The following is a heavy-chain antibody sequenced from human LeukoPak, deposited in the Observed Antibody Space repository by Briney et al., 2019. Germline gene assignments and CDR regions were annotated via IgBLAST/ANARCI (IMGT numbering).Heavy chain of an antibody. D-gene: IGHD3-9*01. CDR1: GYSFTDKY. Sequence: ASVKVSCKASGYSFTDKYMHWVRQAPGQGLEWMGWLNPSTGGTIYAQKFQDRVTMSGDTSISTAYMELSSLTSEDTAVYYCARPRYTNSQDAFDIWGQGTMVTVSS. CDR2: LNPSTGGT. CDR3: ARPRYTNSQDAFDI. J-gene: IGHJ3*02. V-gene: IGHV1-2*02.